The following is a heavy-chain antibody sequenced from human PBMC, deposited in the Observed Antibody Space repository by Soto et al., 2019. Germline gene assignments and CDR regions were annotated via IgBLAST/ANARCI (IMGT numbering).Heavy chain of an antibody. CDR2: INQDGREK. V-gene: IGHV3-7*01. CDR3: ARAGYCGPGCYYYFDY. Sequence: GGSLRLSCTASGITFSNYWMTWVRQAPGKGPEWVANINQDGREKYYVDSVKGRFTVSRDNAENSLFLQMNSLRVEDTSVYYCARAGYCGPGCYYYFDYWGQGTLVTVSS. J-gene: IGHJ4*02. D-gene: IGHD2-21*02. CDR1: GITFSNYW.